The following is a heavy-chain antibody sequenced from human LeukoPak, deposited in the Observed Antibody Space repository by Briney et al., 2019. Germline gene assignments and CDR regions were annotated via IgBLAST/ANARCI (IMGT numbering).Heavy chain of an antibody. CDR2: INHSGST. V-gene: IGHV4-39*07. CDR3: ARGTKTELDSSGYYSRINWFDP. CDR1: GGSISSSSYY. Sequence: PSETLSLTCTVSGGSISSSSYYWSWIRQPPGKGLEWIGEINHSGSTNYNPSLKSRVTISVDTSKNQFSLKLSSVTAADTAVYYCARGTKTELDSSGYYSRINWFDPWGQGTLVTVSS. J-gene: IGHJ5*02. D-gene: IGHD3-22*01.